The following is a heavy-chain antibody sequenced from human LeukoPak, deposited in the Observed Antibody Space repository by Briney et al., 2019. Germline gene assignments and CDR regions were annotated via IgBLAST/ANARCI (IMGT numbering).Heavy chain of an antibody. CDR1: GFTFSSYA. CDR2: ISGSGGST. J-gene: IGHJ4*02. Sequence: PGGSLRLSCAASGFTFSSYAMSWVRQAPGKGLEWVSAISGSGGSTYYADSVKGRFTISRDNAKNSLYLQMNSLRAEDTAVYYCARAYCSSTRCSYYFDSWGQGTLVTVSS. D-gene: IGHD2-2*01. CDR3: ARAYCSSTRCSYYFDS. V-gene: IGHV3-23*01.